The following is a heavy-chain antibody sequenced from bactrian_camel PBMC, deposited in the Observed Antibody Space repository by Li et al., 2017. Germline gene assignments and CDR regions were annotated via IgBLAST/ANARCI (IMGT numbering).Heavy chain of an antibody. Sequence: VQLVESGGGLVQPGGSLRLSCVGSGFTFSSSWMYWVRQAPGKGLEWVSDINGGRGTTFYADSVKGRFSISRDNAKNTLYLQMNSLKPEDTAVYNCVTHVGGWYSDWGQGTQVIVS. J-gene: IGHJ4*01. CDR2: INGGRGTT. V-gene: IGHV3S1*01. CDR1: GFTFSSSW. CDR3: VTHVGGWYSD. D-gene: IGHD6*01.